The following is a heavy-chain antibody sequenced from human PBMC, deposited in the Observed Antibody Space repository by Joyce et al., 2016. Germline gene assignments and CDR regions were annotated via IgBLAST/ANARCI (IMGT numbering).Heavy chain of an antibody. CDR2: IYHSGQT. D-gene: IGHD2-15*01. Sequence: QVQLQESGPGLVKPSGTLSLTCAVSGGSISSSNWWSWVRQPPGKGLEWIGEIYHSGQTNYNPSRKSRVNISVDKSKNQFSMKLTAVTAADTAVYYCARGYAYCSGGSCYPPWFDPWGQGSLVTVSS. J-gene: IGHJ5*02. CDR1: GGSISSSNW. CDR3: ARGYAYCSGGSCYPPWFDP. V-gene: IGHV4-4*02.